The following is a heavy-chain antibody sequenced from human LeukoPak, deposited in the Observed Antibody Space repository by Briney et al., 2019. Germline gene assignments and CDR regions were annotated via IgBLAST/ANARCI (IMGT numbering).Heavy chain of an antibody. Sequence: GGSLRLSCAASGFTFSSYGMHWVRQAPGKGLEWVAVISYDGSNKYYADSVKGRFTISRDNSKNTLYLQMNSLRAEDTAVYYCAKEMIVVVIPAAAAFDIWGQGTMVTVSS. CDR1: GFTFSSYG. V-gene: IGHV3-30*18. CDR3: AKEMIVVVIPAAAAFDI. D-gene: IGHD3-22*01. CDR2: ISYDGSNK. J-gene: IGHJ3*02.